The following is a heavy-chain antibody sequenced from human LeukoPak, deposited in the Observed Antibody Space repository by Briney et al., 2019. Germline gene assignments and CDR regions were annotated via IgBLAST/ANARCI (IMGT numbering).Heavy chain of an antibody. CDR1: GYTFTSYG. CDR2: ISAYNDNT. CDR3: ARAELRYFDWPPGDY. D-gene: IGHD3-9*01. Sequence: VASVKVSCKASGYTFTSYGISWVRQAPGQGLEWMGWISAYNDNTNYAQKLQGRVTMTTDTSTSTAYMELRSLRSDDTAVYYCARAELRYFDWPPGDYWGQGTLVTVSS. J-gene: IGHJ4*02. V-gene: IGHV1-18*01.